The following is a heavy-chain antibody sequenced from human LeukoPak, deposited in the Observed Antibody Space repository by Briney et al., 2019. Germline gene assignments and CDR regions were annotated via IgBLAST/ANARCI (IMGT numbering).Heavy chain of an antibody. CDR2: IYHSGST. V-gene: IGHV4-38-2*02. J-gene: IGHJ5*02. CDR3: ARAIPYYYDSSGYYGWFDP. D-gene: IGHD3-22*01. Sequence: PSETLSLTCTVSGYSISSGYYWGWIRQPPGKGLEWIGSIYHSGSTYYNPSLKSRVTISVDTSKNQFSLKLSSVTAADTAVYYCARAIPYYYDSSGYYGWFDPWGQGTLVTVSS. CDR1: GYSISSGYY.